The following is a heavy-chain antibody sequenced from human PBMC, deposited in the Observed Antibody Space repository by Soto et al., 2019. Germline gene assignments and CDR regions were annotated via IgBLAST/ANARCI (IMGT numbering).Heavy chain of an antibody. CDR1: GGSISSSSYY. D-gene: IGHD6-13*01. Sequence: PSETLSLTCTVSGGSISSSSYYWGWIRQPPGKGLEWIGSIYYSGSTYYNPSLKSRVTISVDTSKNQFSLKLSSVTAADTAVYYCARHSGWQQIDHDYWGQGTLVTVSS. CDR2: IYYSGST. J-gene: IGHJ4*02. CDR3: ARHSGWQQIDHDY. V-gene: IGHV4-39*01.